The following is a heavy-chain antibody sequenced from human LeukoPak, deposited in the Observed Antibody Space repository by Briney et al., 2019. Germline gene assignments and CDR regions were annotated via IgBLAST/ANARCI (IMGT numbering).Heavy chain of an antibody. D-gene: IGHD1-26*01. CDR1: GYTFTSYY. CDR2: INPSGGST. V-gene: IGHV1-46*01. Sequence: ASVKVSCKASGYTFTSYYMHWVRQAPGQGLEWMGIINPSGGSTSYAQKFQGRVTMTGDTSTSTVYMELSSLRSEDTAVYYCARAGRVGATTGHAFDIWGQGTVVTVSS. J-gene: IGHJ3*02. CDR3: ARAGRVGATTGHAFDI.